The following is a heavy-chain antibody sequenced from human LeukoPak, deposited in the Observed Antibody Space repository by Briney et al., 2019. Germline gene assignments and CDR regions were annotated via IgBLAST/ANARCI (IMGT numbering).Heavy chain of an antibody. D-gene: IGHD4-17*01. Sequence: GGSLRLSCAASGFTVSSNYMSWVRQAPGKGLEWVGRIKSTTDGGTTDYAAPVKGRFTISRDDSKNRLYLQMNSLKTEDTAVYYCTTRGTTVTTSWDYWGQGTLVTVSS. V-gene: IGHV3-15*01. CDR1: GFTVSSNY. J-gene: IGHJ4*02. CDR3: TTRGTTVTTSWDY. CDR2: IKSTTDGGTT.